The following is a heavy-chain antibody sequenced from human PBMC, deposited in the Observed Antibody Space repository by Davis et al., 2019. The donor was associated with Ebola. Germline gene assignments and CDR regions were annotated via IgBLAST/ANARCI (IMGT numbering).Heavy chain of an antibody. Sequence: PGGSLRLSCAASGFTFNNYGISWVRQASGKGLEWVSSISAGGTAPYYADSVKGRFTISRDNSKNTVSLQMDSLRADDTAVYYCATRLWDGDSWGQGTLVTVSS. J-gene: IGHJ4*02. CDR3: ATRLWDGDS. D-gene: IGHD1-1*01. CDR1: GFTFNNYG. V-gene: IGHV3-23*01. CDR2: ISAGGTAP.